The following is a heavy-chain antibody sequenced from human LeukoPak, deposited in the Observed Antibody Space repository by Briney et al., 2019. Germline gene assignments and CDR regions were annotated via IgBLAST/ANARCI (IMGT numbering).Heavy chain of an antibody. CDR2: IYSSGST. J-gene: IGHJ4*02. CDR3: ARDLGFWSGPDY. CDR1: GGSISSYY. Sequence: PSETLSLTCTVSGGSISSYYWSWIRQPAGKGLQWIGRIYSSGSTNYNPYLKSRVTMSVDTSKNQFSLRLSSVTAADTAVYYCARDLGFWSGPDYWGQGTLVTVSS. D-gene: IGHD3-3*01. V-gene: IGHV4-4*07.